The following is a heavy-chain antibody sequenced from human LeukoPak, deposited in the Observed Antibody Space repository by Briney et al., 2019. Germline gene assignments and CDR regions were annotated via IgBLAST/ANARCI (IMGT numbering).Heavy chain of an antibody. CDR1: GFTFSSYW. CDR2: INSDGSST. J-gene: IGHJ4*02. V-gene: IGHV3-74*01. D-gene: IGHD2-2*01. Sequence: GGSLRLSCAASGFTFSSYWMHWVRQAPGKGLVWVSRINSDGSSTSYADSVKGRFTISRDNAKNTLYLQMNSLGAEDTAVYYCASGSRVVPAANGYWGQGTLVTVSS. CDR3: ASGSRVVPAANGY.